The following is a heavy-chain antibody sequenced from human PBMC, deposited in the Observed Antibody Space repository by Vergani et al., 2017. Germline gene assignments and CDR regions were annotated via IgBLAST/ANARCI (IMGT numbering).Heavy chain of an antibody. D-gene: IGHD3-22*01. J-gene: IGHJ1*01. Sequence: QVQLVESGGGVVQPGRSLRLSCAASGFTFSSYGMHWVRQAPGKGLEWVAVISYDGSNKYYADSVKGRFTISRDNSKNTLYLQMNSLRAEDTAVYYCARDLRGSTMIVVDPTGGFQHWGQGTLVTVPS. V-gene: IGHV3-30*03. CDR2: ISYDGSNK. CDR1: GFTFSSYG. CDR3: ARDLRGSTMIVVDPTGGFQH.